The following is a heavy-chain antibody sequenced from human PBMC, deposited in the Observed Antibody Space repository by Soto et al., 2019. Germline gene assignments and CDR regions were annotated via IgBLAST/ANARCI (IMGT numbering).Heavy chain of an antibody. D-gene: IGHD3-22*01. CDR3: ARETLDSSGYYKDY. CDR2: IYYSGST. Sequence: SETLSLTCTVSGGSISPYYWSWIRQPPGKGLEWIGYIYYSGSTNYNPSLKSRVTISVDTSKNQFSLKLSSVTAADTAVYYCARETLDSSGYYKDYWGQGTLVTVSS. CDR1: GGSISPYY. J-gene: IGHJ4*02. V-gene: IGHV4-59*12.